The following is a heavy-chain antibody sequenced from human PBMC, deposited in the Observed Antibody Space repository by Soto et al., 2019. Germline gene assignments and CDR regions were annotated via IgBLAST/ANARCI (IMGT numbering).Heavy chain of an antibody. D-gene: IGHD3-3*01. Sequence: RSLTCTVSGGSISSYYWNWIRQPPGKGLEWIGYIYYSGSTNYNPSLKSRVTISVDTSKNQFSLKLSSVTAADTAVYYCARDTGVGGTYYFDYWGQGTLVTVSS. CDR2: IYYSGST. V-gene: IGHV4-59*01. J-gene: IGHJ4*02. CDR1: GGSISSYY. CDR3: ARDTGVGGTYYFDY.